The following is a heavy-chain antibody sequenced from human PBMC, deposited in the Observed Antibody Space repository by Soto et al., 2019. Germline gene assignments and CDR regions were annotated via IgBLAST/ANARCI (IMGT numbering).Heavy chain of an antibody. CDR3: ARDLLGRPYYYGMDV. V-gene: IGHV3-53*01. J-gene: IGHJ6*02. CDR2: IYSSGDT. D-gene: IGHD1-26*01. CDR1: GFTVSSNY. Sequence: GGSLRLSCAASGFTVSSNYMSWVRQAPGKGLEWVSVIYSSGDTYYADSVKGRFTISRDNSKNTLYLQMNSLRAGDTAVYYCARDLLGRPYYYGMDVWGQGTTVTVSS.